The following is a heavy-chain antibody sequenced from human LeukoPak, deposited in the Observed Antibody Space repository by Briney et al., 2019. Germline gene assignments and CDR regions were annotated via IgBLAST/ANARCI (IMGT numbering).Heavy chain of an antibody. D-gene: IGHD1-26*01. CDR2: ISSSSSYI. Sequence: KAGGSLRLSCAASGFTFSSYSMNWVRQAPGKGLEWVSSISSSSSYIYYADSVKGRFTISRDNAKNSLYLQMNSLRAVDTAVYYCARSSFASGSTVFDYWGQGILVTVSS. CDR3: ARSSFASGSTVFDY. J-gene: IGHJ4*02. V-gene: IGHV3-21*01. CDR1: GFTFSSYS.